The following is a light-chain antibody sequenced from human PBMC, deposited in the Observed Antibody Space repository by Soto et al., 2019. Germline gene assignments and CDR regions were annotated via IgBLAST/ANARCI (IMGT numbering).Light chain of an antibody. CDR1: QSISNF. Sequence: DIQMTQSPSSLSASLGARVTITCRASQSISNFLNWVQHKPGNAPKVLISAASTLQSGVPPRFSGSESGTDFTLTISSLQPDDSASYYCQQYYNSVLTFGGGTKV. CDR2: AAS. J-gene: IGKJ4*01. V-gene: IGKV1-39*01. CDR3: QQYYNSVLT.